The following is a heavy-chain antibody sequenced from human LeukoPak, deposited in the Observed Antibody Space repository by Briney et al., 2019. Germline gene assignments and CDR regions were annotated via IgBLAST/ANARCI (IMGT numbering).Heavy chain of an antibody. CDR3: ARGSSTYPDY. CDR2: INSDGSST. Sequence: GGSLRLSCAASGFTFSSDWMHWVRQAPGKGLVWVSRINSDGSSTIYADSVKGRFTISRDTAKNTLYLQMNSLRAEDTAVYYCARGSSTYPDYWGQGTLVTVSS. J-gene: IGHJ4*02. V-gene: IGHV3-74*01. CDR1: GFTFSSDW. D-gene: IGHD3-3*02.